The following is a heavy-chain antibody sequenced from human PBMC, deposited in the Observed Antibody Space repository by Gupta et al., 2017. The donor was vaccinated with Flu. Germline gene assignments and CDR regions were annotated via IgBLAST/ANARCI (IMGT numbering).Heavy chain of an antibody. D-gene: IGHD2-8*02. CDR3: AKDHDADSTGSDGFDV. Sequence: EVKLLESGAGLEQPRGSFRLSCAASGFAFPPSAMSWVRQAPGKGLQWVSSVSGTGGSTFYADSVKGRFTISRDNFKNTVYLQMNSLRVEDTAVYYCAKDHDADSTGSDGFDVWGQGTIITVSS. CDR1: GFAFPPSA. J-gene: IGHJ3*01. V-gene: IGHV3-23*01. CDR2: VSGTGGST.